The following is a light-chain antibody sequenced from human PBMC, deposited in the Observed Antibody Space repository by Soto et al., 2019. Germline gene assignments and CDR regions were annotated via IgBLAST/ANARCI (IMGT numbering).Light chain of an antibody. J-gene: IGLJ2*01. CDR3: SSYASITTVV. V-gene: IGLV2-14*01. CDR1: SSDVGGYHY. Sequence: QSVLTQPASVSGSPGQSITISCTGTSSDVGGYHYVSWYQQHPGKAPKLMIYEVSNRPSGVSSRFSGSKSGNTASLTISGLQDEDEADYYCSSYASITTVVFGGGTQLTVL. CDR2: EVS.